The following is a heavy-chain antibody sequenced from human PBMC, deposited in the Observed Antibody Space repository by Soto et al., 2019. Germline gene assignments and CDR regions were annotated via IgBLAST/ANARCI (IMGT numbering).Heavy chain of an antibody. CDR2: VNSDGSST. V-gene: IGHV3-74*01. CDR3: AREVGYSSGRVSDYFAY. D-gene: IGHD6-19*01. Sequence: GGSLRLSCAASGFTFSSYWMHWVRQAPGKGLVWVSRVNSDGSSTSYADSVKGRFTISRDNAKNTLYLQMNSLRAEDTAVYYCAREVGYSSGRVSDYFAYWGQGTRVTVS. CDR1: GFTFSSYW. J-gene: IGHJ4*02.